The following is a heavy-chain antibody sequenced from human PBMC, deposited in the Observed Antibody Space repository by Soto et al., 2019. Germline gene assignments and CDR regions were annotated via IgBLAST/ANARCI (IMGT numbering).Heavy chain of an antibody. D-gene: IGHD6-13*01. CDR3: AKELGEYSSSWYNYFDY. V-gene: IGHV3-23*01. J-gene: IGHJ4*02. CDR1: GFTFSSYA. Sequence: EVQLLESGGGLVQPGGSLRLSCAASGFTFSSYAMSWVRQAPGKGLEWVSAISGSGGSTYYADSVKGRFTISRDNSKNTLYLQMNSQRAEDTAVYYCAKELGEYSSSWYNYFDYWGQGTLVTVSS. CDR2: ISGSGGST.